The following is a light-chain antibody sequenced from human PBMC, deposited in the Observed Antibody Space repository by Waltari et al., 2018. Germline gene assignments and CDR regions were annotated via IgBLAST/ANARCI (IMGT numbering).Light chain of an antibody. J-gene: IGKJ2*01. V-gene: IGKV1-33*01. CDR1: QGVANS. Sequence: DIQMTQSPSSPSASVGDRVTITCQASQGVANSLNWYQQKPGKAPKLLISRASNLESGVPSRFSGGGYGTHFSLTISNLQPEDIATYYCQQFHIVLSFGQGTKLEIK. CDR2: RAS. CDR3: QQFHIVLS.